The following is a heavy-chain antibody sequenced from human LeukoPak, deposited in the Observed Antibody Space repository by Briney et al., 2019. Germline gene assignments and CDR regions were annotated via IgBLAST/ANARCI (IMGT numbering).Heavy chain of an antibody. CDR3: ARPGGTRDT. CDR1: GFTFSCYE. V-gene: IGHV3-48*03. Sequence: QPGGSLRLSCAACGFTFSCYEMNWVRQAPGKGVEWVSYISSSGNSIYYADSVKGRFTISRDNAKNSLYLQMNSLRAEDTAVYYCARPGGTRDTWGQGTLVTVSS. CDR2: ISSSGNSI. J-gene: IGHJ5*02.